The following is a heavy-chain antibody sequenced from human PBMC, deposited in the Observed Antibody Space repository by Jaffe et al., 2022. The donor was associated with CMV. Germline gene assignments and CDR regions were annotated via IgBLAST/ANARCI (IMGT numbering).Heavy chain of an antibody. CDR3: ARERGYCSGGSCYSAVEGLDS. D-gene: IGHD2-15*01. CDR1: GGSISSSNW. V-gene: IGHV4-4*02. J-gene: IGHJ4*02. CDR2: IYHSGST. Sequence: QVQLQESGPGLVKPSGTLSLTCAVSGGSISSSNWWSWVRQPPGKGLEWIGEIYHSGSTNYNPSLKSRVTISVDKSKNQFSLKLSSVTAADTAVYYCARERGYCSGGSCYSAVEGLDSWGQGTLVTVSS.